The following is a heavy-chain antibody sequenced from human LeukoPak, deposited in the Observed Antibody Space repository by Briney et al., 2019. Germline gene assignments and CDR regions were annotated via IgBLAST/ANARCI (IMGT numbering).Heavy chain of an antibody. CDR2: ISDSGGGT. J-gene: IGHJ4*02. V-gene: IGHV3-23*01. CDR3: ARDRGPISAASDY. CDR1: GFTFSTYA. D-gene: IGHD2-2*01. Sequence: GGSLRLSCAVSGFTFSTYAMSWVRQAPGKGLEWVSGISDSGGGTYYADSVKGRFTISRDNSKNTLYLQMNSLRSDDTAVYYCARDRGPISAASDYWGQGTLVTVSS.